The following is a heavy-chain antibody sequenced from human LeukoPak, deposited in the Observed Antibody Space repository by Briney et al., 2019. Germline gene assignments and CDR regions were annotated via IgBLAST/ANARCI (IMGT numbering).Heavy chain of an antibody. J-gene: IGHJ4*02. CDR3: ARDSCLIKTCLDY. Sequence: QPGGSLRLSCATSGFIFSHLGMHWVRQAPGKGLEWVAAIQSDGSQEYFADSVKGRPTISRDKSKSTMYLQIDTLRAEDTAVYYCARDSCLIKTCLDYWGQGTLVTVSS. CDR2: IQSDGSQE. V-gene: IGHV3-33*01. D-gene: IGHD3-10*01. CDR1: GFIFSHLG.